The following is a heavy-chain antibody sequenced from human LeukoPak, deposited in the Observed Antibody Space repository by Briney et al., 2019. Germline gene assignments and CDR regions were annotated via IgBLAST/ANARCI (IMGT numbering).Heavy chain of an antibody. CDR3: AELGITMIGGV. J-gene: IGHJ6*04. V-gene: IGHV3-23*01. Sequence: GGSLRLSCAASGFTFSSYAMSWVRQAPGKGLEWVSSISGSGGSTYYADSVKGRFSISRDNSKNTLYLQVNSLRAEDTAVYYCAELGITMIGGVWGKGTTVTISS. D-gene: IGHD3-10*02. CDR1: GFTFSSYA. CDR2: ISGSGGST.